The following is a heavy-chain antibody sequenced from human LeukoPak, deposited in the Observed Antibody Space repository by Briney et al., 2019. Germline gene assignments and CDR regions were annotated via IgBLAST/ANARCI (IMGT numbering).Heavy chain of an antibody. CDR1: GYTFSSYD. D-gene: IGHD4-17*01. CDR2: INGSGGST. V-gene: IGHV3-23*01. Sequence: PGGSLRLSCAASGYTFSSYDMSWVRQAPGKGLEWISAINGSGGSTYYADSLKGRVTISRDTSKNTLYLQMNSLRAEDTAVYYCAKDRGGDYAYSKWGQGTLVTVSS. CDR3: AKDRGGDYAYSK. J-gene: IGHJ4*02.